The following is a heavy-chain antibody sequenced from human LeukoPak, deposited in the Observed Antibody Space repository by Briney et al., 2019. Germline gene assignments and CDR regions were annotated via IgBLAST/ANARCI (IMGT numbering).Heavy chain of an antibody. J-gene: IGHJ6*03. V-gene: IGHV1-18*01. CDR3: ARDRGSYYYYMDV. D-gene: IGHD3-16*01. Sequence: ASVKVSCKASRGTFSSYAISWVRQAPGQGLEWMGWISAYNGNTNYAQKLQGRVTMTTDTSTSTAYMELRSLRSDDTAVYYCARDRGSYYYYMDVWGKGTTVTVSS. CDR2: ISAYNGNT. CDR1: RGTFSSYA.